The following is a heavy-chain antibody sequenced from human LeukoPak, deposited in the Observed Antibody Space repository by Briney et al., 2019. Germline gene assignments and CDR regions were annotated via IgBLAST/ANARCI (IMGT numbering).Heavy chain of an antibody. Sequence: SQTLSLTCAVSGGSISSGGYSWSWIRQPPGKGLEWIGYIYHSGSTYYNPSLKSRVTISVDRSKNQSSLKLSSVTAADTAVYYCARYDGTHHDYWGQGTLVTVSS. CDR1: GGSISSGGYS. CDR2: IYHSGST. J-gene: IGHJ4*02. D-gene: IGHD3-22*01. CDR3: ARYDGTHHDY. V-gene: IGHV4-30-2*01.